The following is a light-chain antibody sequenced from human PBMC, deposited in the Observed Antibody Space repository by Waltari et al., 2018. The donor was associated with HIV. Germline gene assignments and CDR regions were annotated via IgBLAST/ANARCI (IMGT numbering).Light chain of an antibody. Sequence: EIVLTQSPATLPLPPGERATLSCRASQSVSSYLAWYQQKPGRAPRLLIYNASNRATGIPARFSGSGSETDFTLTISSLGPEDYAVYYCQQRSNRPPKYTFGQGTKLEIK. CDR3: QQRSNRPPKYT. V-gene: IGKV3-11*01. CDR1: QSVSSY. J-gene: IGKJ2*01. CDR2: NAS.